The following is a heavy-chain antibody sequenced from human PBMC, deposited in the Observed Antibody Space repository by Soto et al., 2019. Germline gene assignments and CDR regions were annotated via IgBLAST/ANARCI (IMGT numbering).Heavy chain of an antibody. J-gene: IGHJ4*02. V-gene: IGHV4-61*01. CDR3: ARVRAFNFYDTSGYLDY. CDR1: GDSVNNDKWY. Sequence: SETLSLTCTVSGDSVNNDKWYWTWIRQPPGTGLEWIGYIDYSGSTNYNPAYNSRLTMSLDTSKNQFSLKLTYVTAADTSVYFCARVRAFNFYDTSGYLDYWGQGALVTVS. CDR2: IDYSGST. D-gene: IGHD3-22*01.